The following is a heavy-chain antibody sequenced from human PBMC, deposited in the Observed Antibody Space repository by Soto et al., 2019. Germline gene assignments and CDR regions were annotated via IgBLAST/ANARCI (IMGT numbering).Heavy chain of an antibody. D-gene: IGHD2-15*01. V-gene: IGHV1-69*02. CDR2: IIPILGIA. Sequence: SVKVSCKASGGTFSSYTISWVRQAPGQGLEWMGRIIPILGIANYAQKFQGRVTITADKSTSTAYMELSSLRSEDTAVYYCARQAAVAQVVAFDIWGQGTMVTVSS. CDR3: ARQAAVAQVVAFDI. CDR1: GGTFSSYT. J-gene: IGHJ3*02.